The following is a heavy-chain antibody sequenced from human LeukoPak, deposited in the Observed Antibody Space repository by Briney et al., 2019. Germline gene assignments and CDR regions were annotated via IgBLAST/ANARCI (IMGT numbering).Heavy chain of an antibody. CDR1: GFIFSSNW. Sequence: GGSLRLSCAVSGFIFSSNWMSWVRQAPGKGLEWVANIKPDGSEKYYVDSVKGRFSISRDNAKNSLYLQMNSLRAEDTAIYYCARHLTYFDYWGQGTLVTVSS. CDR2: IKPDGSEK. CDR3: ARHLTYFDY. V-gene: IGHV3-7*01. J-gene: IGHJ4*02.